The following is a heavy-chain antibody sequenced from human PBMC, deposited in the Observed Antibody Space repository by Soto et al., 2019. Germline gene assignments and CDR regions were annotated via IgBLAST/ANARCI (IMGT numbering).Heavy chain of an antibody. J-gene: IGHJ4*02. CDR1: GYTFTSYD. CDR2: MNPNSGNT. CDR3: ASWHPSDEPGDY. D-gene: IGHD3-10*01. V-gene: IGHV1-8*01. Sequence: GASVKVSCKASGYTFTSYDINWVRQATGQGLEWMGWMNPNSGNTGYAQKFQGRVTMTRNTSISTAYMELSSLRSEDTVVYYCASWHPSDEPGDYWGQGTLVTVSS.